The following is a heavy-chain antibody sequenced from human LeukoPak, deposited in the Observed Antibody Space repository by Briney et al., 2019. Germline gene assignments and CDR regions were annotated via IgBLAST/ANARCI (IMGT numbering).Heavy chain of an antibody. CDR1: GYTPTGLF. V-gene: IGHV1-24*01. CDR2: FYPEDGET. Sequence: ASVKGSRQVFGYTPTGLFLHWVRQAPGKRLEWVGGFYPEDGETIYAQKFQGRVTMTEDTSTDTAYMELSSLRSEDTAVYYCATYQLLGYYYYYMDVWGKGTTVTVSS. J-gene: IGHJ6*03. D-gene: IGHD2-2*01. CDR3: ATYQLLGYYYYYMDV.